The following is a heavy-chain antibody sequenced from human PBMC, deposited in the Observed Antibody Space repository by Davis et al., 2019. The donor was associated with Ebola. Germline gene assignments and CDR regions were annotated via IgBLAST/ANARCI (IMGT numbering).Heavy chain of an antibody. Sequence: PGGSLRLSCVVSGFTFNEYWMSWVRQAPGKGLEWVANIKQDGTETNYVDSVKGRFTISRDNAKNSLYLQMNSLRAEDTAVYYCARDLASDPTGANWGYYFDYWGQGTLVTVSS. D-gene: IGHD7-27*01. J-gene: IGHJ4*02. V-gene: IGHV3-7*01. CDR1: GFTFNEYW. CDR2: IKQDGTET. CDR3: ARDLASDPTGANWGYYFDY.